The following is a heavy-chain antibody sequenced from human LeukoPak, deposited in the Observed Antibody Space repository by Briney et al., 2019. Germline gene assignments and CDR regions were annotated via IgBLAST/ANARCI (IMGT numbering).Heavy chain of an antibody. J-gene: IGHJ3*02. CDR3: AKDRSGSSWHGAFDI. CDR2: ISGSGSNT. V-gene: IGHV3-23*01. Sequence: QSVGFLRLSCAAPKFTFSSYERNWVRQAPGKGLEWVSGISGSGSNTYYADSVKGRFTISRDNSKNTLFLQMNSLRAEDTAVYYCAKDRSGSSWHGAFDIWGQGTMVTVSS. CDR1: KFTFSSYE. D-gene: IGHD6-13*01.